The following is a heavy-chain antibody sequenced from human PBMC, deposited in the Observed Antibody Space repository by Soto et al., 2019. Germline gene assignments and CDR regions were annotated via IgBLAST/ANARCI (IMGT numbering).Heavy chain of an antibody. V-gene: IGHV3-23*01. J-gene: IGHJ6*02. Sequence: GGSLRLSCAASGFTFSSYAMSWVRQAPGKGLEWVSAISGSGGSTYYADSVKGRFTISRDNSKNTLYLQMNSLRAEDTAVYYCAKDRGSSSWYVCVMDVWGQGTTVTVSS. CDR1: GFTFSSYA. D-gene: IGHD6-13*01. CDR2: ISGSGGST. CDR3: AKDRGSSSWYVCVMDV.